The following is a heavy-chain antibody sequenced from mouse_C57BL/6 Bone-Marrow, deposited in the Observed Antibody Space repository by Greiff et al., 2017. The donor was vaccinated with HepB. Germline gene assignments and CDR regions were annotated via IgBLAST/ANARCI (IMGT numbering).Heavy chain of an antibody. V-gene: IGHV5-6*01. CDR1: GFTFSTYG. CDR2: VSTGGGYT. D-gene: IGHD1-1*01. J-gene: IGHJ3*01. CDR3: TRLAYYYDSEGFAY. Sequence: EVKLQESGGDLVKTGGSLKLSCAASGFTFSTYGMSWVRQTPDKRLEWVATVSTGGGYTYYPDSVKGRFTISRDNAKNTLYLQMSGLKSEDTAMFYCTRLAYYYDSEGFAYWGQGTLVTVSA.